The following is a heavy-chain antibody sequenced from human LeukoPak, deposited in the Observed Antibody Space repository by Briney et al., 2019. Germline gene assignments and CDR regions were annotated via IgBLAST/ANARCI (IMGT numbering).Heavy chain of an antibody. D-gene: IGHD2-15*01. V-gene: IGHV4-34*01. Sequence: PPQTLSPTCALDAGSCSGHYWSWIRQPPGKGLEWIGEPKHSGSPNYNPSRKSRVTLSVDTSKNQFALKLSSVTAADTAVYYCARGGRVVAAKHRRNRFDPWGQGTLVTVSS. CDR3: ARGGRVVAAKHRRNRFDP. CDR1: AGSCSGHY. CDR2: PKHSGSP. J-gene: IGHJ5*02.